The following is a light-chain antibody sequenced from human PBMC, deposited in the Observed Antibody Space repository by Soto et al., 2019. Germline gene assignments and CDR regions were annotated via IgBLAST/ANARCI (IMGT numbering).Light chain of an antibody. CDR1: QSLVHSDGIAY. CDR2: KVS. Sequence: DIVMTQSPLSLPVTLGQAASISCRSNQSLVHSDGIAYFSWFQQRPGRSPRRLIYKVSNRDSGVPARFSGSGSGTDFALKISRVEADDVGVYYCMQATHWPITFGQGTRLEIK. V-gene: IGKV2-30*02. J-gene: IGKJ5*01. CDR3: MQATHWPIT.